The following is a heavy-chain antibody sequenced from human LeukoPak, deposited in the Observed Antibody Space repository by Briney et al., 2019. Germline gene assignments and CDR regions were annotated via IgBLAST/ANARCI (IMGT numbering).Heavy chain of an antibody. D-gene: IGHD6-13*01. CDR2: ISGSGGST. J-gene: IGHJ4*02. CDR3: ARDEGAAAGLFDY. V-gene: IGHV3-23*01. CDR1: GFPFSSYW. Sequence: TGGSLRLSCAASGFPFSSYWMAWVRQAPGKGLEWVSAISGSGGSTYYADSVKGRFTISRDNSKNTLYLQMNSLRAEDTAVYYCARDEGAAAGLFDYWGQGTLVTVSS.